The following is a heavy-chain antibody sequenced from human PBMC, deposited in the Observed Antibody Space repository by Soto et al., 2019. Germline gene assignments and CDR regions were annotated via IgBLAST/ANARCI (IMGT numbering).Heavy chain of an antibody. V-gene: IGHV4-59*08. D-gene: IGHD6-6*01. J-gene: IGHJ2*01. Sequence: QVRLQESGPGLVKPSETLSLTCTVSDGSISGYSWSWIREPPGEGLEWIGYMYYSGITNYSPFLTRRVTISVDTSKSQLSLKVNSVTAADTAVYYCARTNFTSSSNWYFDLWGRGTLVTVSS. CDR1: DGSISGYS. CDR3: ARTNFTSSSNWYFDL. CDR2: MYYSGIT.